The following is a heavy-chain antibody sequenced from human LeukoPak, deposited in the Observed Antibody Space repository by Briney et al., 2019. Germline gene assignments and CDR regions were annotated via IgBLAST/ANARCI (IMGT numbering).Heavy chain of an antibody. CDR2: IKKTGSET. CDR1: GFTFSNYW. Sequence: PGGSLRLSCVASGFTFSNYWMNWVRQAPGKGLEWVAYIKKTGSETYYVDSVKGRFTITRDNTRNSLFLQMYNLRVEDTAVYFCAREDGYCSGGDCYSYFDSWGQGTLVTVSS. CDR3: AREDGYCSGGDCYSYFDS. J-gene: IGHJ4*02. V-gene: IGHV3-7*01. D-gene: IGHD2-15*01.